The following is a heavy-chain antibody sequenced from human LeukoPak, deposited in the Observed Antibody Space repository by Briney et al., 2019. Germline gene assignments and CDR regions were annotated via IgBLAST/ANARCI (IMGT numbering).Heavy chain of an antibody. CDR3: ARYSDGEGSYGYYFDY. D-gene: IGHD5-18*01. J-gene: IGHJ4*02. Sequence: GGSLRLSCAASGFTFSRHDMHWVRQVTGKGLEWVSAIDYAGDTYYPDSVKGRFTISRENDKNFLFLQMNSLRAGDTAVYYCARYSDGEGSYGYYFDYWGQGTLVTVSS. CDR1: GFTFSRHD. CDR2: IDYAGDT. V-gene: IGHV3-13*01.